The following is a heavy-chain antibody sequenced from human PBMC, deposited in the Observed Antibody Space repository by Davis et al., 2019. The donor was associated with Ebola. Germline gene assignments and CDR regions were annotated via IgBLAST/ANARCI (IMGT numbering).Heavy chain of an antibody. V-gene: IGHV3-9*01. J-gene: IGHJ4*02. CDR3: AKDISRYSSGWLNY. D-gene: IGHD6-19*01. CDR1: GFTFSSYS. CDR2: ISWNSGSI. Sequence: PGGSLRLSCAASGFTFSSYSMNWVRQAPGKGLEWVSGISWNSGSIGYADSVKGRFTISRDNAKNSLYLQMNSLRAEDTALYYCAKDISRYSSGWLNYWGQGTLVTVSS.